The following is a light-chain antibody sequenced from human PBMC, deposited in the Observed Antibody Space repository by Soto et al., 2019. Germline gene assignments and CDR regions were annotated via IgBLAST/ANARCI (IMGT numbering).Light chain of an antibody. CDR1: PSVSSW. CDR3: QQNRNHPT. V-gene: IGKV1-5*02. CDR2: DAS. Sequence: DILMTQSPSTLSASVGDRVTIMCRASPSVSSWLAWYQQKPGKAPSLLVHDASSLGSGVPSRFSARGSGTEFTLTISSLQPEDFATYYCQQNRNHPTFAQGTRVEVK. J-gene: IGKJ1*01.